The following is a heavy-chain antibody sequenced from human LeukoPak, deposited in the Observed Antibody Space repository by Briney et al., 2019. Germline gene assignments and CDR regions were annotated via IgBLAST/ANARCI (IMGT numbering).Heavy chain of an antibody. J-gene: IGHJ3*02. D-gene: IGHD3-22*01. Sequence: SLKISCAASGFTFSSYGMHWVRQAPGKGLEWVSGISWNSGSIGYADSVKGRFTISRDNAKNSLYLQMNSLRAEDMALYYCAKDIMRSSARAFDIWGQGTMVTVSS. CDR1: GFTFSSYG. CDR2: ISWNSGSI. CDR3: AKDIMRSSARAFDI. V-gene: IGHV3-9*03.